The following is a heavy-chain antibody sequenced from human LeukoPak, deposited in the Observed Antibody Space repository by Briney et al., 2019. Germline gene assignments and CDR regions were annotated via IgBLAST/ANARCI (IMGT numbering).Heavy chain of an antibody. CDR1: ACSISSNSYY. Sequence: PSETLSLTCTVSACSISSNSYYWAWIRQPPGKGLEWIATIYSTGNTYYNPSLKSRATISADTSKNQFSLMLRSVTAADTAVYYCARHGSYYFWFDPWGQGTLVTVSS. V-gene: IGHV4-39*01. J-gene: IGHJ5*02. D-gene: IGHD1-26*01. CDR3: ARHGSYYFWFDP. CDR2: IYSTGNT.